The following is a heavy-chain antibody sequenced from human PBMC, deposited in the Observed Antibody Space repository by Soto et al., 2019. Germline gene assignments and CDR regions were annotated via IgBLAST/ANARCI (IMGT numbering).Heavy chain of an antibody. V-gene: IGHV4-59*11. Sequence: PSETLSLTCTVSGVSIGGRYWGWIRQPPGKGLEWIGYVYYSGSSTSNPSLKSRVTMSADTSKNQLSLKVRSVTAADTAVYYCARVGERWQYFDWFYYFDSWGQGALITVSS. J-gene: IGHJ4*02. D-gene: IGHD3-9*01. CDR2: VYYSGSS. CDR3: ARVGERWQYFDWFYYFDS. CDR1: GVSIGGRY.